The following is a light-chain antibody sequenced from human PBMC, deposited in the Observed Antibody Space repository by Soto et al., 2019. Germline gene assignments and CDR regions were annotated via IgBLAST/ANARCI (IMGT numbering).Light chain of an antibody. J-gene: IGKJ4*01. CDR2: DAS. CDR3: QQYVNALT. V-gene: IGKV1-33*01. CDR1: QDISNH. Sequence: DIQMTQSPSSLSASAVDRVTITCQASQDISNHLNWYQQKAGKAPKLLINDASNWEAGVPSRFSGSGAGTDFTLTISSLQPEDIATYYCQQYVNALTFGGGTKVEIK.